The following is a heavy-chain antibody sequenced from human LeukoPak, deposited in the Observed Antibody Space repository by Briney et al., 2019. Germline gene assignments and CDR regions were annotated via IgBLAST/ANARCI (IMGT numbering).Heavy chain of an antibody. V-gene: IGHV1-69*02. D-gene: IGHD6-6*01. Sequence: XVKVSCKASGGTFSSYTISWVRQAPGQGLEWMGRIIPILGIANYAQKFQGRVTITADKSTSTAYMELSSLRSEDTAVYYCASRYSSSYYYYYYMDVWGKGTTVTVSS. CDR3: ASRYSSSYYYYYYMDV. J-gene: IGHJ6*03. CDR1: GGTFSSYT. CDR2: IIPILGIA.